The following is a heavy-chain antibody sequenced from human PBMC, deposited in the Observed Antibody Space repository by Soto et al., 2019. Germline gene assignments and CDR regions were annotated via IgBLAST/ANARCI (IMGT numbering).Heavy chain of an antibody. CDR2: IYAPGTT. V-gene: IGHV3-66*01. D-gene: IGHD6-19*01. Sequence: SCVASGFTVSSHYMRWVRHAPGKGLEWVSVIYAPGTTYYADSVRGRFTVSRDNAKNTLFLQMNSLRVEDSAVYYCARGNPRGLVPLDSWGQGILVTVSS. CDR3: ARGNPRGLVPLDS. J-gene: IGHJ4*02. CDR1: GFTVSSHY.